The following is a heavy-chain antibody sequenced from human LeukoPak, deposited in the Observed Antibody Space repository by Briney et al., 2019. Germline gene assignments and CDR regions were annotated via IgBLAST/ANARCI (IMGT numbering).Heavy chain of an antibody. CDR1: GYTLTELS. CDR2: FDPEDGET. J-gene: IGHJ4*02. D-gene: IGHD3-22*01. CDR3: ATATYYYDSSGYYGIRFDY. Sequence: GASVKVSCKVSGYTLTELSMHWVRQAPGKGLEWMGGFDPEDGETIYAQKFQGRVTMTEDTSTDTAYMELSSLRSEDTAVYYCATATYYYDSSGYYGIRFDYWGQGTLVTVSS. V-gene: IGHV1-24*01.